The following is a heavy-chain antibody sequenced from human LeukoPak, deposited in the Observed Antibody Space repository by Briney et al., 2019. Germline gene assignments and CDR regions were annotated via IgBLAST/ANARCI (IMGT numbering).Heavy chain of an antibody. D-gene: IGHD3-16*01. CDR2: IYLSGST. Sequence: SETLSLTCTVSGYSINSGFYWGWIRQPPGKGLEWIGSIYLSGSTHYKSSLKSRVTISVDTSKNQLSLKLTSVTAADTAVYYCARGVGLTQGGAFDFWGQGTLVTVSS. CDR1: GYSINSGFY. CDR3: ARGVGLTQGGAFDF. J-gene: IGHJ4*02. V-gene: IGHV4-38-2*02.